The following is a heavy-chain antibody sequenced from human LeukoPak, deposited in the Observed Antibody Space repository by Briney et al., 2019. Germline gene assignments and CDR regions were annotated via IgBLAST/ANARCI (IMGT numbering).Heavy chain of an antibody. J-gene: IGHJ6*02. CDR3: ARVRYCSTTSCQRNYYGMDV. CDR2: ISSSSSYI. CDR1: GFTFSSYS. V-gene: IGHV3-21*01. Sequence: GGSLRLSCAASGFTFSSYSMNWVRQAPGKGLEWVSSISSSSSYIYYADSVKGRFTISRDNAKNSLYLQMNSLRAEDTAVYYCARVRYCSTTSCQRNYYGMDVWGQGTTVTVSS. D-gene: IGHD2-2*01.